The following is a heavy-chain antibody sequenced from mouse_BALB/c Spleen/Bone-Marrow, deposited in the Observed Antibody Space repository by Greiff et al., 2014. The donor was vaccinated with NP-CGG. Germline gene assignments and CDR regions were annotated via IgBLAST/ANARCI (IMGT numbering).Heavy chain of an antibody. J-gene: IGHJ4*01. CDR2: INSGSGGT. D-gene: IGHD2-4*01. Sequence: VKLMESGAELVRPGTSVKVSCKGSGYAFTNYLIEWVKQRPGQGPEWIGVINSGSGGTKYNEKFKGKATLTADKSSSTAYMQLSSLTSDDSAVYFCARAITDAMDYWGQGTSVTVSS. V-gene: IGHV1-54*01. CDR3: ARAITDAMDY. CDR1: GYAFTNYL.